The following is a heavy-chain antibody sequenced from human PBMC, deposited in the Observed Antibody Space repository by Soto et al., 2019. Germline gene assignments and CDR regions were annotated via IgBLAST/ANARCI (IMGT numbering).Heavy chain of an antibody. Sequence: GGSLRLSCAASGFTFSSYWMSWVRQAPGKGLEWVANIKQDGSEKYYVDSVKGRFTISRDNSKNTLYLQMNSLRAEDTAVYYCARDRGYCISTSCAPHYYLLDVWSQGSSDTGS. D-gene: IGHD2-2*01. J-gene: IGHJ6*02. CDR2: IKQDGSEK. CDR1: GFTFSSYW. CDR3: ARDRGYCISTSCAPHYYLLDV. V-gene: IGHV3-7*01.